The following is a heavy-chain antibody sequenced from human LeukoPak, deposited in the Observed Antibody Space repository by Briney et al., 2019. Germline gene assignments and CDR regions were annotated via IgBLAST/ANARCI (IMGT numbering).Heavy chain of an antibody. Sequence: PSETLSLTCTVSGGSISSYYWSWIRQPPGKGLEWIGEINHSGSTNYNPSLKSRVTISVDTSKNQFSLKLSSVTAADTAVYYCAREDDYDSSGYYYEPSEYFQHWGQGTLVTVSS. J-gene: IGHJ1*01. CDR1: GGSISSYY. V-gene: IGHV4-34*01. CDR2: INHSGST. D-gene: IGHD3-22*01. CDR3: AREDDYDSSGYYYEPSEYFQH.